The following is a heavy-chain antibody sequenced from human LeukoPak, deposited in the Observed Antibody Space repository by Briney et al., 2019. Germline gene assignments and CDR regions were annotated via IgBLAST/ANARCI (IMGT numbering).Heavy chain of an antibody. CDR2: ISYDGSNK. V-gene: IGHV3-30-3*01. CDR3: ARDWSQAAAGKGYFDY. D-gene: IGHD6-13*01. Sequence: PGGSLRLSCAASGFTFSSYAMHWVRQAPGKGLEWVAVISYDGSNKYYADSVKGRFTISRDNSKNTLYLQMNSLRAEDTAVYYCARDWSQAAAGKGYFDYWGQGTLVTVSS. CDR1: GFTFSSYA. J-gene: IGHJ4*02.